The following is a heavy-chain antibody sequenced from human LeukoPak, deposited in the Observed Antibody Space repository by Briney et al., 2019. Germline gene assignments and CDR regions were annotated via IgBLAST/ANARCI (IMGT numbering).Heavy chain of an antibody. CDR1: GGSMSSGGYY. D-gene: IGHD3-22*01. CDR3: ARALGNYYDSSGYLDY. Sequence: PSETLSLTCTVSGGSMSSGGYYWSRIRQHPGKGLEWIVYIYYSGSTYYNPSLKSRVTISVDTSKNQFSLKLSSVTAADTAVYYCARALGNYYDSSGYLDYWGQGTLVTVSS. CDR2: IYYSGST. V-gene: IGHV4-31*03. J-gene: IGHJ4*02.